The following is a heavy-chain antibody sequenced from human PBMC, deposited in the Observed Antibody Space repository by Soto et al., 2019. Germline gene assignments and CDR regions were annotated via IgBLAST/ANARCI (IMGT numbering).Heavy chain of an antibody. D-gene: IGHD3-3*01. V-gene: IGHV4-34*01. CDR2: INHSETT. CDR1: GGSFSGSY. J-gene: IGHJ5*02. CDR3: ARVSVISVYDFWSGYKRWFDP. Sequence: QVQLQQWGAGLLKPSETLSLTCAVYGGSFSGSYWSWIRQSPGKGLEWIGEINHSETTNSNPSLKSRVTISMDTSKNEFSLRLSSVTAADTAVYYCARVSVISVYDFWSGYKRWFDPWGQGTLVTVSS.